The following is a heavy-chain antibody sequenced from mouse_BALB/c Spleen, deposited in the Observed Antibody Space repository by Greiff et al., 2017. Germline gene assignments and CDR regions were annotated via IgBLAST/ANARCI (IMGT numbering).Heavy chain of an antibody. CDR3: ARCPNWDVGFDD. V-gene: IGHV1-54*01. J-gene: IGHJ2*01. CDR1: GYAFTNYL. Sequence: VQLQQSGAELVRPGTSVKVSCKASGYAFTNYLIEWVKQRPGQGLEWIGVINPGSGGTNYNEKFKGKATLTADKSSSTAYMQLSSLTSDDSAVSFCARCPNWDVGFDDWGQGTTLTVSS. CDR2: INPGSGGT. D-gene: IGHD4-1*01.